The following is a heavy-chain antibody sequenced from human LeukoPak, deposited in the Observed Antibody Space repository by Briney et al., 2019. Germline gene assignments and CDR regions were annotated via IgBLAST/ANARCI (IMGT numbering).Heavy chain of an antibody. Sequence: SVKVSCKASGGTFSSYAISWVRQAPGQGLEWMGRIIPIFGIANYAQKFQGRVTITADKSTSTAYMELSSLRSEDAAVYYCARDWNDEKGKLGHYFDYWGQGTLVTVSS. CDR1: GGTFSSYA. V-gene: IGHV1-69*04. D-gene: IGHD1-1*01. CDR3: ARDWNDEKGKLGHYFDY. CDR2: IIPIFGIA. J-gene: IGHJ4*02.